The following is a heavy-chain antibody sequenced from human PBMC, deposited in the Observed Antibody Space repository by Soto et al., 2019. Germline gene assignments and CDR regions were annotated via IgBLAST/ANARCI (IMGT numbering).Heavy chain of an antibody. CDR3: ARVGSSSVWYFDY. V-gene: IGHV4-30-2*01. CDR1: GGSISSGGYS. CDR2: IYHSGST. J-gene: IGHJ4*02. Sequence: SETLSLTCAVSGGSISSGGYSWSWIRQPQGNGLEWIGYIYHSGSTYYNPSLKSRVTISVDSSKHQFSLKLSSVTAADTAVYYCARVGSSSVWYFDYWGQGTLVTVSS. D-gene: IGHD6-6*01.